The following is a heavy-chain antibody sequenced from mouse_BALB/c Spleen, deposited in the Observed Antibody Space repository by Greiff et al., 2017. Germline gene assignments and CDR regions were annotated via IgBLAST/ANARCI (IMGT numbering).Heavy chain of an antibody. Sequence: EVMLVESGGGLVKPGGSLKLSCAASGFTFSSYAMSWVRQTPEKRLEWVASISSGGSTYYSDSVKGRFTISRDNARNILYLQMSSLRSEDTAMYFFARGRDPTGDYWGQGTTLTVSS. CDR1: GFTFSSYA. D-gene: IGHD6-1*01. CDR3: ARGRDPTGDY. V-gene: IGHV5-6-5*01. CDR2: ISSGGST. J-gene: IGHJ2*01.